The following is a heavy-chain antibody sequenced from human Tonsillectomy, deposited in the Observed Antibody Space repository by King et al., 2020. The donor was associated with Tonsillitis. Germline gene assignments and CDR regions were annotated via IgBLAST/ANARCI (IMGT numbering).Heavy chain of an antibody. CDR3: ARSHDGGTYN. D-gene: IGHD1-26*01. Sequence: QLQESGPGLVKPSQTLSLTCTVSGGSISSGGYYCNWIRQHPGKGLEWIGYIYYSGSTYYNPSLKSRVTISVDTSKNQFSLKLSSVTAADTAGYYCARSHDGGTYNWGQGTLVTVSS. CDR2: IYYSGST. CDR1: GGSISSGGYY. V-gene: IGHV4-31*03. J-gene: IGHJ4*02.